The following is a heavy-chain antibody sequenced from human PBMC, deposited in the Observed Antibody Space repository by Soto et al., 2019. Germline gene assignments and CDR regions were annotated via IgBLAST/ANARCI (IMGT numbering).Heavy chain of an antibody. V-gene: IGHV2-5*02. J-gene: IGHJ3*02. Sequence: SGPTLVKPTQTLTLTCTFSGFSLSTSGVGVGWIRQPPGKALEWLALIYWDDDKRYSPSLKSRLTITKDTSKNQVVLTMTNMDPVDTATYYCAHSAEVYDGMITFGGVTPYDAFDIWGQGTMVTVSS. D-gene: IGHD3-16*01. CDR1: GFSLSTSGVG. CDR3: AHSAEVYDGMITFGGVTPYDAFDI. CDR2: IYWDDDK.